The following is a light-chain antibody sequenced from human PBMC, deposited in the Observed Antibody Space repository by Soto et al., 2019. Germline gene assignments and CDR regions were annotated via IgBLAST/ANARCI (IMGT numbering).Light chain of an antibody. J-gene: IGLJ3*02. V-gene: IGLV2-11*01. CDR2: AVS. CDR1: NSDIGNYNL. Sequence: QSVLTQPRSVSGSPGQSVSFSCTGTNSDIGNYNLVSWYQQPPGKAPKLIISAVSRRPSGVPDRFSGSKSGNTASLTISGLQADDEADYYCWSYTTSDMWVFGGGTKLTVL. CDR3: WSYTTSDMWV.